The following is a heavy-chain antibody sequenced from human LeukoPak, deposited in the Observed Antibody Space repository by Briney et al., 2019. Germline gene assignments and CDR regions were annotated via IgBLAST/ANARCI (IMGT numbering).Heavy chain of an antibody. CDR1: GYTFTTYD. J-gene: IGHJ5*02. D-gene: IGHD3-10*01. Sequence: ASVKVSCKASGYTFTTYDMTWVRQATGQGLEWMGWMNPDSGNTGYAQKFQGRVTMTRNTSISTAYMELSSLRSEDTAVYYCARNGGVTMVRGVIMDWFDPWGQGTLVTVSS. CDR2: MNPDSGNT. V-gene: IGHV1-8*01. CDR3: ARNGGVTMVRGVIMDWFDP.